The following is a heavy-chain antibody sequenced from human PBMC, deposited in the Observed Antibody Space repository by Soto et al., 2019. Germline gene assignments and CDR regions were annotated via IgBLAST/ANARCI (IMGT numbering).Heavy chain of an antibody. D-gene: IGHD3-22*01. CDR3: ARDTPVYYVSSGYSVY. V-gene: IGHV1-18*04. CDR2: ISAYNGNT. CDR1: GYTFTSYG. J-gene: IGHJ4*02. Sequence: QVQLVQSGAEVKKPGASVKVSCKASGYTFTSYGISWVRQAPGQGLEWMGWISAYNGNTNYEQKLQGRVTMPTDTSTSTAYMELRSLRSEDTAVYYWARDTPVYYVSSGYSVYWGQGTLVTVSS.